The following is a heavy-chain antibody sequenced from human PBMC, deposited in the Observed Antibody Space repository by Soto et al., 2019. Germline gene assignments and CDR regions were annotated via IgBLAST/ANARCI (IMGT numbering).Heavy chain of an antibody. D-gene: IGHD5-18*01. J-gene: IGHJ4*02. V-gene: IGHV3-11*01. Sequence: QVQLVESGGGLVKPGGSLRLSCAASGFSFSDYYMGWIRQAPGKGLEWVSYISGSDNTIYYGDSVRGRFTSSRDNAKSSLYLQMNSLSAEDTAVYYCVRVDTEAYWGQGTLVTVSS. CDR1: GFSFSDYY. CDR2: ISGSDNTI. CDR3: VRVDTEAY.